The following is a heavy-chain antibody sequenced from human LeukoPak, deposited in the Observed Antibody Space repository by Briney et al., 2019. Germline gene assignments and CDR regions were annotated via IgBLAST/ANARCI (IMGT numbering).Heavy chain of an antibody. CDR3: ARLYYYDSSDFALYYYYYYMDV. CDR2: IYNRGNT. CDR1: GGSISSYF. D-gene: IGHD3-22*01. V-gene: IGHV4-59*01. Sequence: SPSETLSLTCTVSGGSISSYFWSWIRQPPGKGQEWIGYIYNRGNTNYNPSLKSRVTISVDTSKNQFSLKLSSVTAADTAVYYCARLYYYDSSDFALYYYYYYMDVWGKGATVTVSS. J-gene: IGHJ6*03.